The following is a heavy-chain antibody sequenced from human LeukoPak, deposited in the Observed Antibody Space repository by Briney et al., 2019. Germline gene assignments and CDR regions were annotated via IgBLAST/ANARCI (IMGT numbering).Heavy chain of an antibody. J-gene: IGHJ3*02. Sequence: SETLSLTCTVSGGSISGYYWSWIRQPPGKGLEWIGEINHSGSTNYNPSLKSRVTISVATSKNQFSLKLSSVTAADTAVYYCARSYYDILTGNHAFDIWGQGTMVTVSS. D-gene: IGHD3-9*01. V-gene: IGHV4-34*01. CDR3: ARSYYDILTGNHAFDI. CDR2: INHSGST. CDR1: GGSISGYY.